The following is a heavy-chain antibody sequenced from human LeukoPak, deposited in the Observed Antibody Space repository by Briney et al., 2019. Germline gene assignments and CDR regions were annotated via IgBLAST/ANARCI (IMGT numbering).Heavy chain of an antibody. D-gene: IGHD6-13*01. CDR2: IIPIFGTA. Sequence: ASVKVSCKASGATFSSSAISWVRQAPGQGLEWMGGIIPIFGTANYAQKFQGRVTITTDESTSTAYMELSSLRSEDTAVYYCAGRVQHLDYYYYMDVWGKGTTVTVSS. CDR1: GATFSSSA. V-gene: IGHV1-69*05. J-gene: IGHJ6*03. CDR3: AGRVQHLDYYYYMDV.